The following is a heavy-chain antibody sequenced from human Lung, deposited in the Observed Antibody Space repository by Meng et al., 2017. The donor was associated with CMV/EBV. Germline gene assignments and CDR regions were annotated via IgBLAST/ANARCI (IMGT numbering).Heavy chain of an antibody. CDR2: IKRKTEGGTT. D-gene: IGHD4-17*01. Sequence: SCAVSSFTVSNVYMNWVRQAPGKWLEWVGRIKRKTEGGTTDYAAPVRGRFTISRDESRNTVDLQMNSLNADDTAVYYCSYGAGYYFDYWGQGTLVTVSS. CDR3: SYGAGYYFDY. V-gene: IGHV3-15*07. CDR1: SFTVSNVY. J-gene: IGHJ4*02.